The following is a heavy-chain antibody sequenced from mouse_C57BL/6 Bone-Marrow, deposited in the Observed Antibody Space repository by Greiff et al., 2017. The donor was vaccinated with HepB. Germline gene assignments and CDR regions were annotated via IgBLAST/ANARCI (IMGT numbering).Heavy chain of an antibody. CDR3: TTPSYSLDY. D-gene: IGHD2-10*01. Sequence: VQLQQSGAELVRPGASVKLSCTASGFNIKDDYMHWVKQRPEQGLEWLGWIDPENGDTEYASKFQGKATITADTSSNTAYLQLSSLTSEDTAVYYCTTPSYSLDYWGQGTTLTVSS. CDR1: GFNIKDDY. V-gene: IGHV14-4*01. J-gene: IGHJ2*01. CDR2: IDPENGDT.